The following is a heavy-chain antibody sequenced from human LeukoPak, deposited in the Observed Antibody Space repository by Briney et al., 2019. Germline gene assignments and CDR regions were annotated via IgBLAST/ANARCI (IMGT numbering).Heavy chain of an antibody. Sequence: GGSLRLSCEASGFTFHDSYMTWIRQAPGKGLEWVSAISGSGGSTYYADSVKGRFTISRDNSKNTLYLQMNSLRAEDTAVYYCAKDSYYYDSSGYSFDYWGQGTLVTVSS. CDR3: AKDSYYYDSSGYSFDY. J-gene: IGHJ4*02. CDR1: GFTFHDSY. D-gene: IGHD3-22*01. V-gene: IGHV3-23*01. CDR2: ISGSGGST.